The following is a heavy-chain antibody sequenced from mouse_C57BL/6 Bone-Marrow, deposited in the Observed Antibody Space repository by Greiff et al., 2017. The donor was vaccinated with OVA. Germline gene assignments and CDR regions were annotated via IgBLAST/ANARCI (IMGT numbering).Heavy chain of an antibody. CDR3: ARDDYSFAY. CDR1: GYAFSSSW. V-gene: IGHV1-82*01. J-gene: IGHJ3*01. CDR2: IYPGDGDT. Sequence: QVQLKESGPELVKPGASVKISCKASGYAFSSSWMNWVKQRPGKGLEWIGRIYPGDGDTNYNGKFKGKATLTADKSSSTAYMQLSSLTSEDSAVYFCARDDYSFAYWGQGTLVTVSA. D-gene: IGHD1-1*01.